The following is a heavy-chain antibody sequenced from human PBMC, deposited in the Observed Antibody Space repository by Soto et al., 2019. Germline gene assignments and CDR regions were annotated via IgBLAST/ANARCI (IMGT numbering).Heavy chain of an antibody. CDR1: GFRFSEHA. CDR2: IRNTPYGGTT. CDR3: SRGSFGYYGP. J-gene: IGHJ5*02. V-gene: IGHV3-49*04. Sequence: LRLSCNCSGFRFSEHAMTWVRQAPGKGLEWVGFIRNTPYGGTTDYAASVRGRFTISRDDSASIAYLQMNSLKTEDSGLYYCSRGSFGYYGPWGPGTLVTVSS. D-gene: IGHD2-2*03.